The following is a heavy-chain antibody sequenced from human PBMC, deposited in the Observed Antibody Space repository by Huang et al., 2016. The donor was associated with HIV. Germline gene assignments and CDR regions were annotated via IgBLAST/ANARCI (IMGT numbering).Heavy chain of an antibody. J-gene: IGHJ4*02. V-gene: IGHV4-30-4*08. Sequence: QVQLQESGPGLVKPSQTLSLKCTVSGNSIRSGGHYWSWIRQPPGKGLEWIGFSYYSGRTYYNPSLKSRGTISVDTSKNQCSLKLGAVTAADAAVYYCARSLYDSSGSSLNYFDYWGLGTLVTVSS. CDR1: GNSIRSGGHY. CDR2: SYYSGRT. CDR3: ARSLYDSSGSSLNYFDY. D-gene: IGHD3-22*01.